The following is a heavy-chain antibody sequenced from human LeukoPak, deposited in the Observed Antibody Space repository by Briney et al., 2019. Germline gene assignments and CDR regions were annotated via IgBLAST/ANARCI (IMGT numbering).Heavy chain of an antibody. J-gene: IGHJ5*02. D-gene: IGHD2-15*01. V-gene: IGHV1-18*01. CDR1: GYTFTSYG. Sequence: ASVKVSCKASGYTFTSYGISWVRQAPGQGLEWMGWISAYNGNTNYAQKLQGRVTMTTDTSTSIAYMELRSLRSDDTAVYYCARDMSPPSYNWFDPWGQGTLVTVSS. CDR2: ISAYNGNT. CDR3: ARDMSPPSYNWFDP.